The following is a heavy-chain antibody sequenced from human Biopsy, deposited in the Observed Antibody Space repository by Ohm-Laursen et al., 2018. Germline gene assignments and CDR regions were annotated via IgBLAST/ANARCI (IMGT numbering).Heavy chain of an antibody. D-gene: IGHD3-22*01. CDR3: AREGDDSSGHTPHYFDY. V-gene: IGHV3-33*01. J-gene: IGHJ4*02. CDR2: IWYDGSNK. Sequence: SLRLSCAASGFTFSIYGMHWVRQAPGKGLEWVAVIWYDGSNKYYADSVKGRFTISRDDPKNTLYLQMNSLRAEDTAVYYCAREGDDSSGHTPHYFDYWGQGTLVTVSS. CDR1: GFTFSIYG.